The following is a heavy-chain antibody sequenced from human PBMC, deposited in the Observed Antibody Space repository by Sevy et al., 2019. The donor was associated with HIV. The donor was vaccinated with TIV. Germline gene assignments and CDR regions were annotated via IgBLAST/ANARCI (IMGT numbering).Heavy chain of an antibody. CDR2: INWNGGSI. D-gene: IGHD3-22*01. CDR1: GFTFDDYG. CDR3: ARSGDDSSGFYYWWFDP. Sequence: GGSLRLSCAASGFTFDDYGMSWVRQAPGKGLEWVSGINWNGGSISYADSVRGRFTISRDNAKNSLYLQMNSLSAEDTAFYYCARSGDDSSGFYYWWFDPWGQGTLVTVSS. J-gene: IGHJ5*02. V-gene: IGHV3-20*04.